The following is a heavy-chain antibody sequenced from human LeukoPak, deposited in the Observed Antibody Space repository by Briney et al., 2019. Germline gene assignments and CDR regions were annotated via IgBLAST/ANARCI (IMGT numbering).Heavy chain of an antibody. D-gene: IGHD3-9*01. CDR2: ISGSGGST. CDR1: GFTFTSFP. CDR3: AKDHFTYYDILTGPSPGY. V-gene: IGHV3-23*01. J-gene: IGHJ4*02. Sequence: GGSLRLSCAASGFTFTSFPMSWVRQAPGKGLEWVSAISGSGGSTYYADSVKGRFTISRDNSKNTLYLQMNSLRAEDTAVYYCAKDHFTYYDILTGPSPGYWGQGTLVTVSS.